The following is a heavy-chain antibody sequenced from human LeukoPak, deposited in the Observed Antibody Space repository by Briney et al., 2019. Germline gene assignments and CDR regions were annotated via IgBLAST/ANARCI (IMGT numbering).Heavy chain of an antibody. Sequence: SETLSLTCTVSCGSISSSSYYWGWIRQPPGKGLEWIGSIYYSGSTYYNPSLKSRVTISVDTSKNQFSLKLSSVTAADTAVYYCARDLITQAAFDIWGQGTMVTVSS. CDR1: CGSISSSSYY. CDR2: IYYSGST. V-gene: IGHV4-39*07. CDR3: ARDLITQAAFDI. J-gene: IGHJ3*02. D-gene: IGHD3-16*01.